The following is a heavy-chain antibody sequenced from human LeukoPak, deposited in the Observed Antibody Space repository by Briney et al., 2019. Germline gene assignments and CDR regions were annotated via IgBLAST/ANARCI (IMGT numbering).Heavy chain of an antibody. D-gene: IGHD4-17*01. CDR2: ISGSGGST. CDR3: AKDGLTTVTTGYYYYYMDV. V-gene: IGHV3-23*01. CDR1: GFAFSSYG. Sequence: GGTLRLSCAASGFAFSSYGMSWVRQAPGKGLEWVSAISGSGGSTYYADSVKGRFTISRDNSKNTLYLQMNSLRAEDTAVYYCAKDGLTTVTTGYYYYYMDVWGKGTTVTISS. J-gene: IGHJ6*03.